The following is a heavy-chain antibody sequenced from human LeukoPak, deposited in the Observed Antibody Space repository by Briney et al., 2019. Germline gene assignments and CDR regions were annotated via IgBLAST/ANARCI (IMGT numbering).Heavy chain of an antibody. D-gene: IGHD3-10*01. CDR2: IIPIFGTA. Sequence: SVKVSCKASGGTFSSYAISWVRQAPGQGLEWMGGIIPIFGTANYAQKFQGRGTISADKSTNTAYMELTGLRSEDTAVYYCARETRKLSDYYGSGSYSYWGQGTLVTVSS. J-gene: IGHJ4*02. CDR1: GGTFSSYA. CDR3: ARETRKLSDYYGSGSYSY. V-gene: IGHV1-69*06.